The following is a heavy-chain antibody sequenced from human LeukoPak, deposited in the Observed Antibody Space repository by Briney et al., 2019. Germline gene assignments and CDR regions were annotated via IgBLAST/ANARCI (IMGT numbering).Heavy chain of an antibody. CDR3: ARGTSINWNDGEFDY. Sequence: SVKVSCKASGGTFSSYAISWVRQAPGQGLEWMGRIIPILGIANYAQKFQGRVTITADKSTSTAYMELSSLRSEDTAVYYCARGTSINWNDGEFDYRGQGTLVTVSS. CDR2: IIPILGIA. V-gene: IGHV1-69*04. J-gene: IGHJ4*02. D-gene: IGHD1-20*01. CDR1: GGTFSSYA.